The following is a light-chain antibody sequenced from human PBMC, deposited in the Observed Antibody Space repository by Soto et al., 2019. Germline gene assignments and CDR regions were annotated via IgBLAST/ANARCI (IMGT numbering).Light chain of an antibody. CDR3: QQSYGTLYS. V-gene: IGKV1-39*01. Sequence: DIQMTQSPSSLSASVGDRVTITCRASQSISIYLNWYQQKPGKAPKLLIYAASSLQRGVPSRFSGTGSGTHFTLTISSLQPEDFATYYCQQSYGTLYSFGQGTKLEI. CDR2: AAS. J-gene: IGKJ2*01. CDR1: QSISIY.